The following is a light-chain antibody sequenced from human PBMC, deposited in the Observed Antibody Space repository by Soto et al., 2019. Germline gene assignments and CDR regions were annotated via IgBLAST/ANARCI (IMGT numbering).Light chain of an antibody. J-gene: IGLJ1*01. V-gene: IGLV2-11*01. CDR1: SSDVGRYNY. CDR2: DVS. Sequence: QSALTQPRSVSGSPGQSVTISCTGTSSDVGRYNYVSWYQQHPGKVPKVMIYDVSERPSGVPDRFSGSKSGNTASLTISGLQAEDEADYYCCSYAGSPRYVFGTGTKLTVL. CDR3: CSYAGSPRYV.